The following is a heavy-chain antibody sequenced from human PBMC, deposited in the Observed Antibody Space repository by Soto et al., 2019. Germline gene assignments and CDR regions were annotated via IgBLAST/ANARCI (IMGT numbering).Heavy chain of an antibody. CDR3: ARAEGAAAGYDY. CDR1: GGSFSGYY. Sequence: SETLSLTCAVYGGSFSGYYWSWIRQPPGKGLEWIGEINHSGSTNYNPSLKSRVTISVDTSKNQFSLKLSSVTAADTAVYYCARAEGAAAGYDYWGQGTLVTVSS. CDR2: INHSGST. J-gene: IGHJ4*02. D-gene: IGHD6-13*01. V-gene: IGHV4-34*01.